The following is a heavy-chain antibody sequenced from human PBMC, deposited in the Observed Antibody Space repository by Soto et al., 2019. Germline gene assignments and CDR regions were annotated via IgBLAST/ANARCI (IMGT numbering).Heavy chain of an antibody. Sequence: SETLSLTCTVSGGSISSGGYYWSWIRQHPGKGLEWIGYIYYSGSTYYNPSLKSRVTISVDTSKNQFSLKLSSVTAADTAVYYCAREKYSSNDYYGMDVWGQVTTVTISS. D-gene: IGHD6-13*01. CDR3: AREKYSSNDYYGMDV. CDR1: GGSISSGGYY. J-gene: IGHJ6*02. V-gene: IGHV4-31*03. CDR2: IYYSGST.